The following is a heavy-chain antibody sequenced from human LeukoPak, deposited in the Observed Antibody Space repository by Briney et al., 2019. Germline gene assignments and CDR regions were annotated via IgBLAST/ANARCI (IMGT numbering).Heavy chain of an antibody. CDR1: GFTFSDYY. D-gene: IGHD3-10*01. J-gene: IGHJ4*02. CDR2: ISSSSSYT. CDR3: AGGEGGGFTYGSGSYYDY. V-gene: IGHV3-11*03. Sequence: GGSLRLSCAASGFTFSDYYMSWIRQAPGKGLEWVSYISSSSSYTNYADSVKGRFTTSRDNAKNSLYLQMNSLRAEDTAVYYCAGGEGGGFTYGSGSYYDYWGQGTLVTVSS.